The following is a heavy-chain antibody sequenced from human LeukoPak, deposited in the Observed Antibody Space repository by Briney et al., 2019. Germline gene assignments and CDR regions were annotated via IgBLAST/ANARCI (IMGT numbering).Heavy chain of an antibody. D-gene: IGHD4-17*01. Sequence: SETLSLTCIVSGGSISSGGYYWSWIRQHPGRGLEWIGYIYYSGSAYYNPSLKSRVTISVDTSKNQFSLKLSSVTAADTALYYCARYDYGDCWFDPWGQGTLVTVSS. CDR3: ARYDYGDCWFDP. J-gene: IGHJ5*02. CDR1: GGSISSGGYY. V-gene: IGHV4-31*03. CDR2: IYYSGSA.